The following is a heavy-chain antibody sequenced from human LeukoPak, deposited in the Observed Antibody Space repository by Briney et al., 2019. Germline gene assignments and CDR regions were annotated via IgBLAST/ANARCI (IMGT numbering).Heavy chain of an antibody. CDR1: GFTFDDYA. CDR2: ISWNSGSI. D-gene: IGHD6-13*01. V-gene: IGHV3-9*01. Sequence: GRSLRLSCAASGFTFDDYAMHWVRQAPGKGLEWVSGISWNSGSIGYADSAKGRFTISRDNAKNSLYLQMNSLRAEDTALYYCAKGGQGYSSSWYNNWGQGTLVTVSS. CDR3: AKGGQGYSSSWYNN. J-gene: IGHJ4*02.